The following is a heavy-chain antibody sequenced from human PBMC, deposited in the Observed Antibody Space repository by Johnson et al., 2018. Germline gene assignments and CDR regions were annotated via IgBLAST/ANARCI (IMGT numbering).Heavy chain of an antibody. D-gene: IGHD3-10*01. CDR2: IRSKAYGGTT. J-gene: IGHJ3*02. CDR3: TRDTREWFGGYAFDI. Sequence: QLVESGGGLVQPGRSLRLSCTASGFTFGDYTMSWFRQAPGKGLEWIGFIRSKAYGGTTKYAASVKGRFPISRDDSKSIAYLQMNSLKTEDTAVYYCTRDTREWFGGYAFDIWGQGTMVTVSA. V-gene: IGHV3-49*03. CDR1: GFTFGDYT.